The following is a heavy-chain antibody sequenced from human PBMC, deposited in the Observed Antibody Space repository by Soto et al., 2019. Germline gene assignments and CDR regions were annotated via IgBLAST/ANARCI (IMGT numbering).Heavy chain of an antibody. CDR2: IYSGGST. CDR1: GFTVSSNY. CDR3: ARERDGLNPNWFDL. D-gene: IGHD2-8*01. V-gene: IGHV3-53*02. Sequence: EVQVVETGGGLIQPGGSLRLSCAVSGFTVSSNYMSWVRQPPGKGPEWVSDIYSGGSTYYADSVKGRFTISRDNSKNTLYLQMNSLRAEDTAVYYCARERDGLNPNWFDLWGQGTLVTVSS. J-gene: IGHJ5*02.